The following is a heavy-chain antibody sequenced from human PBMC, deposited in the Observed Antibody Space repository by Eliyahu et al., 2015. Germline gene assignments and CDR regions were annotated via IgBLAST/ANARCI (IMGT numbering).Heavy chain of an antibody. V-gene: IGHV4-59*01. CDR3: ARASGSNFNFDY. CDR2: IYYSGST. Sequence: QVQLQESGPGLVKPSETLSVTCTVSGGSISNYYWXWIRXPPGKGXEWIGYIYYSGSTNYNASLKSRVTISVDTSKNQFSLKLSSVTAADTAVYYCARASGSNFNFDYWGQGTLVTVSS. D-gene: IGHD4-23*01. CDR1: GGSISNYY. J-gene: IGHJ4*02.